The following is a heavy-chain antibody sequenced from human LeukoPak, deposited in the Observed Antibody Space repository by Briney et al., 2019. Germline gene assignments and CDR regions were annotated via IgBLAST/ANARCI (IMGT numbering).Heavy chain of an antibody. J-gene: IGHJ4*02. Sequence: GGSLRLSCAASGFTFSSYDMHWVRQATGKGLEWVSAIGTAGDTYYPGSVKGRFTISRENGKNSLYLQMNSLRAGDTAVYYCARGVWAYSGSYYFDYWGQGTLVTVSS. V-gene: IGHV3-13*01. D-gene: IGHD1-26*01. CDR3: ARGVWAYSGSYYFDY. CDR1: GFTFSSYD. CDR2: IGTAGDT.